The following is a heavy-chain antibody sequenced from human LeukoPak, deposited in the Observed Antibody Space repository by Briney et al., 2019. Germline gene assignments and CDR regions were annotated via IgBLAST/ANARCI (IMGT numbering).Heavy chain of an antibody. Sequence: PGGSLRLSCAASGFTFSSYAMHWVRQAPGKGLEWVAVISYDGSNKYYADSVKGRFTISRDNSKNTLYLQMNSLRAEDTAVYYCARDSYYDFWSGYYDYYYYYMDVWGKGTTATVSS. CDR2: ISYDGSNK. CDR3: ARDSYYDFWSGYYDYYYYYMDV. CDR1: GFTFSSYA. V-gene: IGHV3-30*01. D-gene: IGHD3-3*01. J-gene: IGHJ6*03.